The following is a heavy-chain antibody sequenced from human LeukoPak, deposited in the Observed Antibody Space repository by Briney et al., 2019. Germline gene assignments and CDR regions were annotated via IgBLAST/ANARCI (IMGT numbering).Heavy chain of an antibody. CDR3: ARSKSSSSPNFDY. CDR2: ISYDGSNN. Sequence: GGSLRLSCAASGFTFSSYAMHWVRQAPGKGLEWVAIISYDGSNNYYADSVKGRFTISRDNSKSTLYLQMNSLRAEDTAVYYCARSKSSSSPNFDYWGQGTLVTVSS. V-gene: IGHV3-30-3*01. J-gene: IGHJ4*02. CDR1: GFTFSSYA. D-gene: IGHD6-6*01.